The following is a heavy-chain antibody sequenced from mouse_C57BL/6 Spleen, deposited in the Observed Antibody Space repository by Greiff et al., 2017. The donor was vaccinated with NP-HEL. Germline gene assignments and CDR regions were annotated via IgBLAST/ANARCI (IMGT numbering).Heavy chain of an antibody. CDR3: ARRGGYYADDAMDY. D-gene: IGHD2-3*01. Sequence: QVQLQQPGAELVRPGTSVTLSCKASGYTFPSYWMHWVKQRPGQGLEWIGVIDPSDSYTNYNQKFKGKATLTVDTSSSTAYMQLSSLTSEDSAVYYCARRGGYYADDAMDYWGQGTSVTVSS. CDR1: GYTFPSYW. J-gene: IGHJ4*01. CDR2: IDPSDSYT. V-gene: IGHV1-59*01.